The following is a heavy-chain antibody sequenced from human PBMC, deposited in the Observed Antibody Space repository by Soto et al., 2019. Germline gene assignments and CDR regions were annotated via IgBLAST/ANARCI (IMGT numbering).Heavy chain of an antibody. Sequence: QVQLVQSGTEVKRPGDSVKVSCKASGYTFTGYYVHWVRQAPGQGLEWMGWINPNSGDTYLAQRFQGRVTMNRDRSIGTAYMELRGLTSDDTAEYYCAKGGARVAAGTRVYLYNAMDVWGQGTTVTVSS. CDR2: INPNSGDT. V-gene: IGHV1-2*02. CDR3: AKGGARVAAGTRVYLYNAMDV. CDR1: GYTFTGYY. J-gene: IGHJ6*02. D-gene: IGHD6-13*01.